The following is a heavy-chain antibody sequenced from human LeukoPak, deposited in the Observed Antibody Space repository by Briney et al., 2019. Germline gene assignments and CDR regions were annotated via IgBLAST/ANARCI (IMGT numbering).Heavy chain of an antibody. V-gene: IGHV1-8*03. Sequence: ASVKVSCKASGYTFTSYDINWVRQATGQGLEWMGWMNPNSGNTGYAQKFQGRVTITRNTSISTAYMELSSLRSEDTAVYYCARGLRYFDWLEGKGGHNWFDPWGQGTLVTVSS. CDR2: MNPNSGNT. D-gene: IGHD3-9*01. CDR1: GYTFTSYD. CDR3: ARGLRYFDWLEGKGGHNWFDP. J-gene: IGHJ5*02.